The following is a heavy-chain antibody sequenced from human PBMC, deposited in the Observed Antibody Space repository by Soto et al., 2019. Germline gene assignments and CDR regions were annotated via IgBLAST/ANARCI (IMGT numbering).Heavy chain of an antibody. CDR3: AKGSQQLVPSRDAFDI. V-gene: IGHV3-23*01. CDR1: GFTFSSYA. D-gene: IGHD6-13*01. Sequence: GSLRLSCAASGFTFSSYAMSWVRQAPGKGLGLVSAISGSGGSTYYADSVKGRFTISRDNSKKTLYLQMNSLRAEDTAVYYCAKGSQQLVPSRDAFDIWGQGTMVTVSS. CDR2: ISGSGGST. J-gene: IGHJ3*02.